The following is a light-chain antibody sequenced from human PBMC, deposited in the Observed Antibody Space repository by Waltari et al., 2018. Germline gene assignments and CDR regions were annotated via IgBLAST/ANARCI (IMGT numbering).Light chain of an antibody. V-gene: IGKV3-15*01. CDR2: GAS. CDR3: QHYNSWPLT. Sequence: EIWMTQSPATLSMSPGERATLSCRASQSVGSNLAWYHQKPGQAPRLLIYGASTRATGIPARFSGSGSGTQFALTISSLQSEDFAVYYCQHYNSWPLTFGGGTKVEIK. CDR1: QSVGSN. J-gene: IGKJ4*01.